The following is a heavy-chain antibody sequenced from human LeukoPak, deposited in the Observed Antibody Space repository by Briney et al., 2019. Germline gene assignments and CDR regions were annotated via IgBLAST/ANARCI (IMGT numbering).Heavy chain of an antibody. D-gene: IGHD2-8*01. V-gene: IGHV5-51*01. Sequence: PGESLKISCKGSGYSFTSYWNGWVRQMPGKGLGWMGIIYPGDSDTRYSPSFQGQVTISADKSISTTYLQWSSLKASDTAMYYCVLMVYANLEIWGQGTLVTVSS. CDR2: IYPGDSDT. CDR3: VLMVYANLEI. CDR1: GYSFTSYW. J-gene: IGHJ4*02.